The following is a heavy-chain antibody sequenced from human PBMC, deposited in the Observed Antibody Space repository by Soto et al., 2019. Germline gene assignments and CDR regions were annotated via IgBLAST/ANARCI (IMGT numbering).Heavy chain of an antibody. V-gene: IGHV3-11*06. CDR1: GFPFSDYY. Sequence: GGSLRLSCATSGFPFSDYYMCWIRQAPGKGLEWLSHISPKSTYRNYADSVKGRFTISRDNTKSSLFLQMNSLGVEYTAVYYCARGGGGGLFEHWGQGVLVTVSS. CDR2: ISPKSTYR. J-gene: IGHJ4*02. D-gene: IGHD2-21*01. CDR3: ARGGGGGLFEH.